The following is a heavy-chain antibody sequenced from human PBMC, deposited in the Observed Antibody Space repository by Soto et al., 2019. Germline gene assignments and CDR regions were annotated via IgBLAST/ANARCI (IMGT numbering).Heavy chain of an antibody. CDR1: GFTFSSYA. V-gene: IGHV3-30-3*01. J-gene: IGHJ6*02. CDR3: ARAGPRKNTVVTQVYYYGMDV. CDR2: ISYDGSNK. D-gene: IGHD2-15*01. Sequence: PGGSLRLSCAASGFTFSSYAMHWVRQAPGKGLEWVAVISYDGSNKYYADSVKGRFTISRDNSKNTLYLQMNSLRAEDTAVYYCARAGPRKNTVVTQVYYYGMDVWGQGTTVTVSS.